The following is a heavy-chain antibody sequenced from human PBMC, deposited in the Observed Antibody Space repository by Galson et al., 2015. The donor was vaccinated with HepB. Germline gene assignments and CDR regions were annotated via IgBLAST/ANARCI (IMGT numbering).Heavy chain of an antibody. J-gene: IGHJ4*02. V-gene: IGHV3-30*02. CDR3: AKDPGWAYYFDH. Sequence: SLRLSCAASGFTFSSYGMHWVRQAPGKGLEWVAHIRYDGSNKYYADSVKGRFTISRDNSKNTLHLQMNSLRAEDTAVYYCAKDPGWAYYFDHWGQGSLATVSS. CDR2: IRYDGSNK. CDR1: GFTFSSYG. D-gene: IGHD3-10*01.